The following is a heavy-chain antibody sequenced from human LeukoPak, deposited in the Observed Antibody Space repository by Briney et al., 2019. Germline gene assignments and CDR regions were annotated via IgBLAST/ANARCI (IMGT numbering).Heavy chain of an antibody. V-gene: IGHV4-59*01. CDR1: GGSISSYY. Sequence: SETLSLTCTVSGGSISSYYWSWIRQPPGKGLEWIGYIYYSGSTNYNPSLKSRVTISVDTSKNQFSLKLSSVTAADTAVYYCARGQTHLTGYYNRHAFDIWGQGTMVTLSS. D-gene: IGHD3-9*01. CDR2: IYYSGST. CDR3: ARGQTHLTGYYNRHAFDI. J-gene: IGHJ3*02.